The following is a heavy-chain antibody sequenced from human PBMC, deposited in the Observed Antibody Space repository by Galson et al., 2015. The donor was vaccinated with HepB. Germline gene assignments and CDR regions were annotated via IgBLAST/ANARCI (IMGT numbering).Heavy chain of an antibody. CDR1: GDSVSSNSGT. D-gene: IGHD1-26*01. Sequence: CAISGDSVSSNSGTWNWIRQSPSRGLEWLGKIYYRSRWYNEYAVSVESRITINSDTSKNHFSLQLNSVTPEDTAVYYCTRGIGAYWFDPWGQGTLVTVSA. CDR2: IYYRSRWYN. CDR3: TRGIGAYWFDP. V-gene: IGHV6-1*01. J-gene: IGHJ5*02.